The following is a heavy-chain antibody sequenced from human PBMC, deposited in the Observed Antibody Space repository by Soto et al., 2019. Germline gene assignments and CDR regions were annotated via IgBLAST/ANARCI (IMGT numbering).Heavy chain of an antibody. CDR3: ARDSHDYIWGSYRNGMDV. Sequence: QVQLVQSGAEVKKPGSSVKVSCKASGSTFSKYAISWVRQAPGQGLERMGGLIPILGTAKYAQKFQGRVTITADESTRTAFMELTSVRFEDTAVYYCARDSHDYIWGSYRNGMDVWGQGTTVSVSS. CDR2: LIPILGTA. CDR1: GSTFSKYA. J-gene: IGHJ6*02. D-gene: IGHD3-16*02. V-gene: IGHV1-69*01.